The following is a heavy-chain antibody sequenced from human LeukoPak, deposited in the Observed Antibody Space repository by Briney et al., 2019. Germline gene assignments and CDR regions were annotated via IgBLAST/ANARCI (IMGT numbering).Heavy chain of an antibody. CDR3: VRQREQVMLYYYFDL. CDR1: GDSVSSDNAT. D-gene: IGHD1-26*01. Sequence: SQTLSLTCAVSGDSVSSDNATWNWIRQSPSRGLEWLGRTYFRSKWYNDFAASVRGRITINADTSKNQFSLQLNSVTPEDTAVYYCVRQREQVMLYYYFDLWGRGTLVTISS. J-gene: IGHJ2*01. V-gene: IGHV6-1*01. CDR2: TYFRSKWYN.